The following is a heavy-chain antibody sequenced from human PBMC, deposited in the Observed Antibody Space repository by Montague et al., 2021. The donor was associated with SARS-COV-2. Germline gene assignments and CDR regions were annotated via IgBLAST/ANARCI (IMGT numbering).Heavy chain of an antibody. D-gene: IGHD2-2*01. Sequence: SETLSLTCAVYGGSFSGYYWSWIRQPPGKGLEWIGEINHSGRTNYNPSLKSRVTISVDTSKNQFSLKLSSVTAADTAVYYCARVRAVPAAMRRFSLGRRYYGMDVWGQGTTVTVSS. V-gene: IGHV4-34*01. CDR2: INHSGRT. CDR1: GGSFSGYY. J-gene: IGHJ6*02. CDR3: ARVRAVPAAMRRFSLGRRYYGMDV.